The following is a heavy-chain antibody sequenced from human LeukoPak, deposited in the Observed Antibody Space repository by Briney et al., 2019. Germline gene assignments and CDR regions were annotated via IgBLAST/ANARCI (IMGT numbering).Heavy chain of an antibody. J-gene: IGHJ4*02. CDR3: ARSPCSSTSCYAHFDY. Sequence: ASVKVSCKASGYTFTGYYMHWVRQAPGQGLEWMGWINPNSGGTNYAQKFQGRVIMTRDTSISTAYMELSRLRSDDTAVYYCARSPCSSTSCYAHFDYWGQGTLVTVSS. CDR1: GYTFTGYY. CDR2: INPNSGGT. V-gene: IGHV1-2*02. D-gene: IGHD2-2*01.